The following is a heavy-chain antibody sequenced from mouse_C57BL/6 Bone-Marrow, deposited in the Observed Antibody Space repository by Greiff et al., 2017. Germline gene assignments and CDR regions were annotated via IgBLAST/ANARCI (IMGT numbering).Heavy chain of an antibody. CDR3: APFPFAY. J-gene: IGHJ3*01. V-gene: IGHV1-64*01. Sequence: QVQLKQPGAELVKPGASVTLSCTASGYTFTSYWLHWVKQRPGQGLEWIGMILPNSGSTNYNEKFKSKATLTVDKSSSTAYVQLSSLTSEDSAVYYCAPFPFAYWGQGTLVTVSA. CDR2: ILPNSGST. CDR1: GYTFTSYW.